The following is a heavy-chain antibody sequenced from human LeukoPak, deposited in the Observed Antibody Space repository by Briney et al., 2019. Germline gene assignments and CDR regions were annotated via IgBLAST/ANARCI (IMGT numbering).Heavy chain of an antibody. Sequence: PSETLSLTCAVYGGSFSDYYWSWIRQPPGKGLEWNGEINHSGSTNYNPSLKSRVTISVDTSKNQFSLKLTSVTAADTAVYYCATSHYGYHYWGQGILVTVSS. CDR3: ATSHYGYHY. D-gene: IGHD5-18*01. CDR1: GGSFSDYY. CDR2: INHSGST. J-gene: IGHJ4*02. V-gene: IGHV4-34*01.